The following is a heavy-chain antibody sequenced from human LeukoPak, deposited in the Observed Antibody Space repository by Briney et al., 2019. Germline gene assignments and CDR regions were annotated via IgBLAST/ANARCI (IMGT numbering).Heavy chain of an antibody. CDR1: GFTFSSYS. D-gene: IGHD2-2*01. CDR2: ISSSSSYI. CDR3: ARDRCSSTSCYVTY. V-gene: IGHV3-21*01. J-gene: IGHJ4*02. Sequence: GGSLRLSCAASGFTFSSYSMNWVRQAPGKGLEWVSSISSSSSYIYYADSVKGRFTISRDNAKNSLYLQMNSLRAEDTAVYYCARDRCSSTSCYVTYWGQGTLVTVST.